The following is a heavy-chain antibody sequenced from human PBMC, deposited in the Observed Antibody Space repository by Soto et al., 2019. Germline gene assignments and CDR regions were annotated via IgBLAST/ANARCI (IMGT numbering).Heavy chain of an antibody. CDR1: GFAFSNYA. J-gene: IGHJ4*02. Sequence: GGSLRLSCAASGFAFSNYAMHWVRQAPGKGLEWVADIAYDGSNKYYADSVKGRFTISRDNSKNTLYLQINSLRVEDTAVYYCTRDQPEMAFDHWGQGTLVTVSS. V-gene: IGHV3-30*04. CDR2: IAYDGSNK. CDR3: TRDQPEMAFDH.